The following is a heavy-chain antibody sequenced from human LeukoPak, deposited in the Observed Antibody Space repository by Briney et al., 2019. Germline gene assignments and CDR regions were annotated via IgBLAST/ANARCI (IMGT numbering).Heavy chain of an antibody. CDR3: ARDRAEGKTWVEFDP. CDR2: IYSDGVT. Sequence: GGSLRLSCAASGFIVNSYAMSWVRQTPGKGLAWVSLIYSDGVTQYADSVKGRFTISRDNSKNTLYLQMNSLRDEDTAVYFCARDRAEGKTWVEFDPWGQGTLVTVSS. V-gene: IGHV3-66*02. CDR1: GFIVNSYA. J-gene: IGHJ5*02.